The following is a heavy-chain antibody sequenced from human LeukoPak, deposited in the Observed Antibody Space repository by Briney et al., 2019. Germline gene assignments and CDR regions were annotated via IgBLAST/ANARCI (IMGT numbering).Heavy chain of an antibody. J-gene: IGHJ6*03. Sequence: SETLSLTCTVSGGSISSYYWNWIRQPPGKGLEWIGSISYSGSTNYNPSLESRVTISVDTSKNQISLKLSSVTAADTAVYYCARGRWGTSRKYYYYYMDVWGKGTTVTVSS. CDR3: ARGRWGTSRKYYYYYMDV. V-gene: IGHV4-59*12. CDR1: GGSISSYY. CDR2: ISYSGST. D-gene: IGHD3-16*01.